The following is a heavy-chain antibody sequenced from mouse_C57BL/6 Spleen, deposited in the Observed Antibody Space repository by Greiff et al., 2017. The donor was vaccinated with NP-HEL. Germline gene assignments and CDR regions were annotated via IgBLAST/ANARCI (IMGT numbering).Heavy chain of an antibody. Sequence: VQLQQPGAELVRPGSSVKLSCKASGYTFTSYWMDWVKQRPGQGLDWIGNIYPSDSETHYNQKFKDKATLTVDKSSSTAYMQRSSLTSEDSAVYYCARGLRNFDYWGQGTTLTVSS. CDR3: ARGLRNFDY. CDR1: GYTFTSYW. CDR2: IYPSDSET. D-gene: IGHD3-3*01. J-gene: IGHJ2*01. V-gene: IGHV1-61*01.